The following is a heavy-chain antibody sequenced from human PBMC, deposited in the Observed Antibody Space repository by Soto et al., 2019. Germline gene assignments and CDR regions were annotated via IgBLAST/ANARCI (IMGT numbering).Heavy chain of an antibody. D-gene: IGHD3-22*01. CDR3: ARVKGYYYDSSGYYQGLDAFDI. Sequence: GASVKVSCKASCYTFTSYGISWVRQAPGQWLEWMGWISAYNGNTSYAQKLQGRVTMTTDTSTSTAYMELRSLRSDDTAVYYCARVKGYYYDSSGYYQGLDAFDIWGQGTMVTVSS. J-gene: IGHJ3*02. CDR2: ISAYNGNT. CDR1: CYTFTSYG. V-gene: IGHV1-18*01.